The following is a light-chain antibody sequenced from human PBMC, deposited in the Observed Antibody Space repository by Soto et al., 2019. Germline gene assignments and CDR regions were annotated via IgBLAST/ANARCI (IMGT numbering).Light chain of an antibody. Sequence: QSALTQPPSLSGTPGQRVTISCSGSSSNIAGNTVHWYQHLPGTAPKLLIFGHDNRPSGVPDRFSGSKSGTTASLAITGLQTEDEADYYCQSYDSSLNGYVFGTGTKVTVL. CDR1: SSNIAGNT. J-gene: IGLJ1*01. CDR2: GHD. V-gene: IGLV1-40*01. CDR3: QSYDSSLNGYV.